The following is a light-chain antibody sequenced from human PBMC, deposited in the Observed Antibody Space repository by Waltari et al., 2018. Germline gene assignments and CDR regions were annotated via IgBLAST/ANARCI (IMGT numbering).Light chain of an antibody. CDR2: WAS. Sequence: DIVMTQSPDSMAVSMRARATINCRSSQSVLYSSNNRNYLAWYQEKPGQPPKLLIYWASTRDSGVPDRFSGSGSGTDFTLTISSLQAEDVAVYYCQQYYSTPRTFGQGTKVEIK. J-gene: IGKJ1*01. CDR3: QQYYSTPRT. V-gene: IGKV4-1*01. CDR1: QSVLYSSNNRNY.